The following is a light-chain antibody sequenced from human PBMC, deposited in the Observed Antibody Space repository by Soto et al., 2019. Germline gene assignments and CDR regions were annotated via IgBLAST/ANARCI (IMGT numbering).Light chain of an antibody. CDR3: SAWDVSLSAIL. CDR1: SSNIGSNI. Sequence: QSVLSQPPSASGTPGQTVTISCSGRSSNIGSNIVNWYQQLPGTAPKLLIYNNDHRPSGVADRFSGSKSGTSASLAISGLQSEDEADYYCSAWDVSLSAILFGGGTKLTVL. V-gene: IGLV1-44*01. J-gene: IGLJ3*02. CDR2: NND.